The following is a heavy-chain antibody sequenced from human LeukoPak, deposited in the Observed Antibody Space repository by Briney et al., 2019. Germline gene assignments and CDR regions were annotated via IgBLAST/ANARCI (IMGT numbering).Heavy chain of an antibody. D-gene: IGHD2-15*01. CDR1: GGSISSYY. CDR2: INHSGST. V-gene: IGHV4-34*01. J-gene: IGHJ6*02. CDR3: ARWCSGGSCYYTGYGMDV. Sequence: SETLSLTCTVSGGSISSYYWSWIRQPPGKGLEWIGEINHSGSTNYNPSLKSRVTISVDTSKNQFSLKLSSVTAADTAVYYCARWCSGGSCYYTGYGMDVWGQGTTVTVSS.